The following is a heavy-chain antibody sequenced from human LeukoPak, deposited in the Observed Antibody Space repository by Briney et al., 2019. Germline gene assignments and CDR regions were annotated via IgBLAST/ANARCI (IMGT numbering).Heavy chain of an antibody. V-gene: IGHV4-59*01. Sequence: SETLSLTCTVSGGSLNSYYWTWIRQPPGKGLEWIGNIYYSGITNYNPSLKSRVTISVDMSKNRFSLKSNSVTAADTAVYYCARGVVAAAGRTFDFWGQGTLVTVSS. CDR2: IYYSGIT. CDR3: ARGVVAAAGRTFDF. J-gene: IGHJ4*02. D-gene: IGHD6-13*01. CDR1: GGSLNSYY.